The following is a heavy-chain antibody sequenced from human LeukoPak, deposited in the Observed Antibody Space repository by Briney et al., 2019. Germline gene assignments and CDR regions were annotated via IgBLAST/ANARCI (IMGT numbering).Heavy chain of an antibody. D-gene: IGHD2-2*03. Sequence: TSETLSLTCAVYGGSFSGYYWSWIRQPPGKGLEWIGEINHSGSTNYNPSLKSRVTISVDTSKNQFSLKLSSVTAADTAVYYCARHPRGYCSSTSCYERPFDYWGQGTLVTVSS. V-gene: IGHV4-34*01. J-gene: IGHJ4*02. CDR3: ARHPRGYCSSTSCYERPFDY. CDR2: INHSGST. CDR1: GGSFSGYY.